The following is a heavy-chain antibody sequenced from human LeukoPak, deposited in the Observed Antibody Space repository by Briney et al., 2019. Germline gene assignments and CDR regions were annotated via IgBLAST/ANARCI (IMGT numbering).Heavy chain of an antibody. CDR3: ARDRLYYYGSSGYQ. D-gene: IGHD3-22*01. J-gene: IGHJ4*02. Sequence: PGGSLRLSCAASGFTVSSNYMSWVRQAPGKGLEWVSVIYSGGSTYYADSVKGRFTISRDNSKNTLYLQMNSLRAEDTAVYYCARDRLYYYGSSGYQGGQGTLVTVSS. CDR1: GFTVSSNY. CDR2: IYSGGST. V-gene: IGHV3-66*01.